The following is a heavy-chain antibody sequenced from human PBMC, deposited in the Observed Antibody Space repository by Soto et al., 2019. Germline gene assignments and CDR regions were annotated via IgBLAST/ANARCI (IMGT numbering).Heavy chain of an antibody. D-gene: IGHD6-19*01. CDR1: GFTFSTYA. CDR3: AKRKQGPEYSFYI. J-gene: IGHJ3*02. Sequence: EVQLLESGGGLVQPGGSLILSCAASGFTFSTYAMSWVRQAPGKGLEWVSTFGSTTNTYYADSVKGRFTISRDNSRNTLYLQMNSLGAEDTAIYYCAKRKQGPEYSFYIWGQGTVVTVSS. V-gene: IGHV3-23*01. CDR2: FGSTTNT.